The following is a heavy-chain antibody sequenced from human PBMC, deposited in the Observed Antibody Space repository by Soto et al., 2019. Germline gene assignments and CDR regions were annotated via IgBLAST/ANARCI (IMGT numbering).Heavy chain of an antibody. D-gene: IGHD2-2*01. Sequence: ASAKVSSKDCGYRITRYALAWPHQAPEQGLEWMGWINTYNGNTNYAQNLQGRVTLTTDTSTSTAYMELSSLRSEDTAVYYCARVSYDIVLVPASDAFDIWGQGTMVTVSS. CDR3: ARVSYDIVLVPASDAFDI. V-gene: IGHV1-18*01. CDR2: INTYNGNT. J-gene: IGHJ3*02. CDR1: GYRITRYA.